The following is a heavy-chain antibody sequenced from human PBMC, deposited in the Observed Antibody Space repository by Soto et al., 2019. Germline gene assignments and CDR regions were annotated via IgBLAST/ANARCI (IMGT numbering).Heavy chain of an antibody. CDR1: GGSVSSYC. D-gene: IGHD1-26*01. CDR3: ASGLNSGSYWNWFDP. V-gene: IGHV4-59*02. CDR2: IYYSGST. Sequence: SETRSRARTVSGGSVSSYCWSWIRQPPGKGLEWIGYIYYSGSTNYNPSLKSRVTISVDTSKNQFSLKLSSVTAADTAVYYCASGLNSGSYWNWFDPWGQGTLVTVSS. J-gene: IGHJ5*02.